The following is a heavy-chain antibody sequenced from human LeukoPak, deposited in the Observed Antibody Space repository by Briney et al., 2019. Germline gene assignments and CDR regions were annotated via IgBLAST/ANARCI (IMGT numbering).Heavy chain of an antibody. J-gene: IGHJ4*02. CDR2: IYPGDSDT. Sequence: GESLKISCKGSGYTFTTSWVGWVRQMPGKGLEWMGIIYPGDSDTRYSPSFQGQVTISADKSIGTAYLQWNSLKASDTAMYYCARAPTYYYDSRVYSYTGHFDYWGQGTLVTVSS. D-gene: IGHD3-22*01. CDR1: GYTFTTSW. V-gene: IGHV5-51*01. CDR3: ARAPTYYYDSRVYSYTGHFDY.